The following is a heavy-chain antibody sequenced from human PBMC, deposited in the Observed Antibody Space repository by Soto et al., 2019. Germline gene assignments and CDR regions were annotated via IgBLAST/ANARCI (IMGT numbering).Heavy chain of an antibody. CDR1: GFNVKNAL. Sequence: PXGSLGLSFSACGFNVKNALVSWVRQVPGKGLEWVGRVKSASAGGTTDYAAPVKGRFTVSRDDSKNTVYLQMNSLKIEDTAVYYCLGSWVDNSGQANLVTVYS. CDR3: LGSWVDN. V-gene: IGHV3-15*01. J-gene: IGHJ5*02. D-gene: IGHD3-10*01. CDR2: VKSASAGGTT.